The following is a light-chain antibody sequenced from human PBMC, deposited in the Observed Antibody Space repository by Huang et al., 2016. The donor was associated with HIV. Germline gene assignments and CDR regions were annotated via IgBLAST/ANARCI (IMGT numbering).Light chain of an antibody. J-gene: IGKJ1*01. CDR1: QNITKS. Sequence: DIQMTQSPPSLSASVGDRVTFTCRANQNITKSLNWYQQKPGKAPKRLIYTASTLESGVPSRFSGSGYGSRFTLNIVNLQPEDFATYYCQQSFSVPRTFG. V-gene: IGKV1-39*01. CDR3: QQSFSVPRT. CDR2: TAS.